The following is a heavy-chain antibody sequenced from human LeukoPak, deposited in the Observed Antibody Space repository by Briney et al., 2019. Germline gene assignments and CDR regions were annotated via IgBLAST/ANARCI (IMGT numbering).Heavy chain of an antibody. V-gene: IGHV3-23*01. D-gene: IGHD6-13*01. CDR3: AKGYSSSWYSRFDC. CDR1: GFTFSSYA. J-gene: IGHJ4*02. Sequence: TGGSLRLSCAASGFTFSSYAMSWVRQAPGKGLEWVSAISGSGGSTYYADSVKGRFTISRDNSKNTLYLQMNSLRAEDTAVYYCAKGYSSSWYSRFDCWGQGTLVTVSS. CDR2: ISGSGGST.